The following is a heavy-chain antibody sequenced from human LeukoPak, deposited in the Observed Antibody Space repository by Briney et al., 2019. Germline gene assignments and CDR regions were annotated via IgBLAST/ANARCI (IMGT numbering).Heavy chain of an antibody. CDR3: AKGRTGANQFDY. D-gene: IGHD3/OR15-3a*01. CDR1: GFTFSSYA. Sequence: PGGSLRLSCAASGFTFSSYAMSWVRQAPGKGLEWVSGISGSSGSTYYADSVKGRFTISRDSSKNTLSLQMNSLRAEDTAIYYCAKGRTGANQFDYWGQGTLVTVSS. J-gene: IGHJ4*02. CDR2: ISGSSGST. V-gene: IGHV3-23*01.